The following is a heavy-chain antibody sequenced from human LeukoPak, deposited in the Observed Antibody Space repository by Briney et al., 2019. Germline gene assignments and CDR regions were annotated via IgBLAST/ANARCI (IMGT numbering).Heavy chain of an antibody. CDR3: ARIYGNSTIADAFDI. V-gene: IGHV3-53*01. Sequence: GGSLRLSCAASGFSVFSNYMTWVRQAPGKGLEWVAVSYRRDTTFYADAVKGRFIISTDSSRKTVYLQMNSLRVDDTAMYYCARIYGNSTIADAFDIWGQGTMVIVSS. CDR2: SYRRDTT. J-gene: IGHJ3*02. CDR1: GFSVFSNY. D-gene: IGHD2-21*01.